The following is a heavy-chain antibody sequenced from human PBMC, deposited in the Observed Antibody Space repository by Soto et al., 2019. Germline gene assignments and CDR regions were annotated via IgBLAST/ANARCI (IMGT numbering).Heavy chain of an antibody. Sequence: SVKVSCKASGGTFSSYAISWVRQAPGQGLEWMGGIIPIFGTANYAQKFQGRVTIAADESTSTAYMELSSLRSEDTAVYYCARSPTYYYDSSARYWGQGTLVTVSS. D-gene: IGHD3-22*01. J-gene: IGHJ4*02. CDR1: GGTFSSYA. CDR2: IIPIFGTA. V-gene: IGHV1-69*13. CDR3: ARSPTYYYDSSARY.